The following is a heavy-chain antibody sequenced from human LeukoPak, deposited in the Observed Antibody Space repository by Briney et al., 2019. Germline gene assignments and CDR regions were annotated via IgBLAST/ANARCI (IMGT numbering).Heavy chain of an antibody. CDR2: ISAYNGNT. V-gene: IGHV1-18*01. CDR3: ARAYSPGDYYGSSGPYFDY. CDR1: GYTFTSYG. Sequence: GASVKVSCKASGYTFTSYGISWVRQAPGQGLEWMGWISAYNGNTNYAQKLQGRVTMTTDTSTSTAYMELRSLRSDDTAVYYCARAYSPGDYYGSSGPYFDYWGQGTLVTVSS. J-gene: IGHJ4*02. D-gene: IGHD3-22*01.